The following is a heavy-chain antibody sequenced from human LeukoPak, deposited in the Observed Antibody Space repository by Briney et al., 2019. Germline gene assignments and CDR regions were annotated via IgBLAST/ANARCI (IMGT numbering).Heavy chain of an antibody. Sequence: GGSLRLSCAASGFTVSSDYMTWVRQAPGKGLEWVSVIYSGSNTYYADSVKGRFTISRDNSRNTLYLQMNSLRAEDTAVYYCASYPATGAYFYYWGQGTLVTVSS. J-gene: IGHJ4*02. CDR2: IYSGSNT. CDR3: ASYPATGAYFYY. CDR1: GFTVSSDY. D-gene: IGHD6-25*01. V-gene: IGHV3-53*01.